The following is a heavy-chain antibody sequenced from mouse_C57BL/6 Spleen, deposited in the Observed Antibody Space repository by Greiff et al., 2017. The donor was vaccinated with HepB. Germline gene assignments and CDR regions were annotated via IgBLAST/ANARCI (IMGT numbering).Heavy chain of an antibody. CDR1: GYSFTGYY. V-gene: IGHV1-42*01. D-gene: IGHD1-1*01. J-gene: IGHJ4*01. CDR3: ARNLRYYGVYYAMDY. CDR2: INPSTGGT. Sequence: VQLQQSGPELVKPGASVKISCKASGYSFTGYYLNWVKQSPEKSLEWIGEINPSTGGTTYNQKFKAKATLTVDKSSSTAYMQLKSLTSEDSAVYYCARNLRYYGVYYAMDYWGQGTSVTVSS.